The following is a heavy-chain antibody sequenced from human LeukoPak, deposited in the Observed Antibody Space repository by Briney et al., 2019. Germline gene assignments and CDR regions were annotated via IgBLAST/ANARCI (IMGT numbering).Heavy chain of an antibody. CDR1: GGSISSSRYY. V-gene: IGHV4-39*01. CDR2: IYYSGST. CDR3: ARRPRAAAGTGLFGY. Sequence: SETLSLTCTVSGGSISSSRYYWGWIRQPPGRGLEWIGSIYYSGSTYYNPSLKSRVTISVDTSKNQFSLKLSSVTAADTAVYYCARRPRAAAGTGLFGYWGQGTLVTVSS. J-gene: IGHJ4*02. D-gene: IGHD6-13*01.